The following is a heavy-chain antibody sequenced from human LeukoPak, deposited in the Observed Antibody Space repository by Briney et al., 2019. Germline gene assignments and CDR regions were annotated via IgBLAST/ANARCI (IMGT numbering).Heavy chain of an antibody. CDR1: DGSINSYY. J-gene: IGHJ4*02. Sequence: KPSETLSLTCTVSDGSINSYYWSWIRQPPGKGLEWIGYIYSSGSTDYNPSLKSRLSISVDTSKKQFSLKLTSVTAADTAVYYCARHFKKNGYNYYSDYWGQGTLVTVSS. V-gene: IGHV4-59*08. D-gene: IGHD5-24*01. CDR2: IYSSGST. CDR3: ARHFKKNGYNYYSDY.